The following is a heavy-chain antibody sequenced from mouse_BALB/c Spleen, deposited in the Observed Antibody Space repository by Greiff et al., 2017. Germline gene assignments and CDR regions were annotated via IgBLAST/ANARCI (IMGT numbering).Heavy chain of an antibody. CDR3: ARDPHYYGFYYAMDY. D-gene: IGHD1-2*01. Sequence: QVQLQQSGPGLVAPSQSLSITCTVSGFSLTSYGVHWVRQPPGKGLEWLGVIWAGGSTNYNSALMSRLSISKDNSKSQVFLKMNSLQTDDTAMYYCARDPHYYGFYYAMDYWGQGTSVTVSS. V-gene: IGHV2-9*02. CDR1: GFSLTSYG. CDR2: IWAGGST. J-gene: IGHJ4*01.